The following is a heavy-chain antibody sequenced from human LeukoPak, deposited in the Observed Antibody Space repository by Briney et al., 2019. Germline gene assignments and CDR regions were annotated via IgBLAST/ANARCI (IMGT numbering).Heavy chain of an antibody. D-gene: IGHD2-8*01. CDR1: GFTFSSYG. CDR3: AKDRVVLMVYAIVSYYYYMDV. J-gene: IGHJ6*03. Sequence: GGSLRLSCAASGFTFSSYGMHWVRQAPGKGLEWVAVIWYDGSNKYYADSVKGRFTISRDNSKNTLYLQMNSLRAEDTAVYYCAKDRVVLMVYAIVSYYYYMDVWGKGTTVTVSS. CDR2: IWYDGSNK. V-gene: IGHV3-33*06.